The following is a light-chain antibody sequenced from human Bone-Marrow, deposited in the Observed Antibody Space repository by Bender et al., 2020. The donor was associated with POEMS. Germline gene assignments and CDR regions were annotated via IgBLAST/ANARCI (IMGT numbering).Light chain of an antibody. Sequence: QSALTQPASVSGSPGQSITISCTGTSNDVGGYDYVSWYQQHPGKVPKLIIYDVSNRPSGVSNRFSGSQSGNTASLTISGLQAEDEADYYCSSYTGSSLAFGGGTKLTVL. CDR3: SSYTGSSLA. CDR1: SNDVGGYDY. CDR2: DVS. J-gene: IGLJ3*02. V-gene: IGLV2-14*01.